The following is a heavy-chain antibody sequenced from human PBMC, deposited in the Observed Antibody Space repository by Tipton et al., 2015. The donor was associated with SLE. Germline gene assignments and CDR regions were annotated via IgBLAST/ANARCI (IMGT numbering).Heavy chain of an antibody. Sequence: LRLSCTVSGGSISSYYWSWIRQPPGRGLEWIGYIYYSGSTNCNPSLKSRVTISVDTSKNQFSLKLSSVTAADTAVYYCARVPNYGDYFDYWGQGTLVTVSS. CDR2: IYYSGST. V-gene: IGHV4-59*01. D-gene: IGHD4-17*01. CDR3: ARVPNYGDYFDY. J-gene: IGHJ4*02. CDR1: GGSISSYY.